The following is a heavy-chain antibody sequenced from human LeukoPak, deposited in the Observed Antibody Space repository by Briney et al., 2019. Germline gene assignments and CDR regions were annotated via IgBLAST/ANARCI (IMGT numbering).Heavy chain of an antibody. Sequence: PSETLSLTCTVSGGSISSYYWSWIRQPPGKGLEWIGYIYYSGSTNYNPSLKSRVTISVDTSKNQFSPKLSSVTAADTAVYYCASSYCSSTSCQNYYYYGMDVWGQGTTVTVSS. V-gene: IGHV4-59*01. D-gene: IGHD2-2*01. J-gene: IGHJ6*02. CDR2: IYYSGST. CDR1: GGSISSYY. CDR3: ASSYCSSTSCQNYYYYGMDV.